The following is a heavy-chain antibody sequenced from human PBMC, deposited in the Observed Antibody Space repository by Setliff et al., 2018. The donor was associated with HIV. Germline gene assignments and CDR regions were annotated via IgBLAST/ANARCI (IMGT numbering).Heavy chain of an antibody. Sequence: SETLSLTCTVSGGSIRSSTYYWGWIRQPPGKGLEWIGTVYYSGSTYYNPSLKSRVTISVDTSKNQFSLKLSSVTAADTAVYYCARVFEYSSDYDAFDIWGQGTMVTVSS. CDR3: ARVFEYSSDYDAFDI. D-gene: IGHD6-19*01. V-gene: IGHV4-39*07. CDR1: GGSIRSSTYY. CDR2: VYYSGST. J-gene: IGHJ3*02.